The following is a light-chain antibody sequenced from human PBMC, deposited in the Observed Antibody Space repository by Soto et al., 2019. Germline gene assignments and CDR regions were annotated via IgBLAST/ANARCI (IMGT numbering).Light chain of an antibody. Sequence: QSALTQPASVSGSPGQSITIYCAGTRSDVGGYKYVSWYQRHPGKAPKLIIYEVSNRPSGVSNRFSGSKSGNTASLTISGLQAEDEADYFCSSYTNNNTVDWVFGGGTKLTVL. J-gene: IGLJ3*02. V-gene: IGLV2-14*01. CDR1: RSDVGGYKY. CDR3: SSYTNNNTVDWV. CDR2: EVS.